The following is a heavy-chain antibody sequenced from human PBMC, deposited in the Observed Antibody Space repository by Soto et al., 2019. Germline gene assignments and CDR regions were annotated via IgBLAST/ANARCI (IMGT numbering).Heavy chain of an antibody. J-gene: IGHJ5*02. D-gene: IGHD3-10*01. CDR2: IYYSGST. CDR3: ARGVTMVRGVIIPWFDP. CDR1: GGSISSGDYY. V-gene: IGHV4-30-4*01. Sequence: SETLSLTCTVSGGSISSGDYYWSWIRQPPGKGLEWIGYIYYSGSTYYNPSLKSRVTISVDTSKNQFSLKLSSVTAADTAVYYCARGVTMVRGVIIPWFDPWGQGTLVTVSS.